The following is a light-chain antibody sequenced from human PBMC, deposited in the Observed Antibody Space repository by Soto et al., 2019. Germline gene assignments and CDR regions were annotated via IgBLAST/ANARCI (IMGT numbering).Light chain of an antibody. J-gene: IGLJ2*01. Sequence: QSVLTQPPSVSAAPGQKVTISCSGTSSNIGTHYVSWYQHLPGTAPKLLIYDNNKRPSGIPDRFSGSKSGTSATLAITGLQTGDEADYYCGTWDSSLSGGGVVFGGGTQLTVL. V-gene: IGLV1-51*01. CDR2: DNN. CDR3: GTWDSSLSGGGVV. CDR1: SSNIGTHY.